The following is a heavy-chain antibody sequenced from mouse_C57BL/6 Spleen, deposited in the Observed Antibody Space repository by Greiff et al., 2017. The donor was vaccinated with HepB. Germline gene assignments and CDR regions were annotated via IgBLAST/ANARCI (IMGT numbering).Heavy chain of an antibody. CDR2: INPNNGGT. CDR1: GYTFTDYN. J-gene: IGHJ1*03. CDR3: ARGGITTVVADWYFDV. D-gene: IGHD1-1*01. Sequence: VQLQQSGPELVKPGASVKIPCKASGYTFTDYNMDWVKQSHGKSLEWIGDINPNNGGTIYNQKFKGKATLTVDKSSSTAYMELRSLTSEDTAVYYCARGGITTVVADWYFDVWGTGTTVTVSS. V-gene: IGHV1-18*01.